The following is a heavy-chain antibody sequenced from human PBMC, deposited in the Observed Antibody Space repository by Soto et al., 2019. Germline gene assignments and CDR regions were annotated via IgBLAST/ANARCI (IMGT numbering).Heavy chain of an antibody. J-gene: IGHJ4*02. CDR3: AGLSSGSYYNIDY. CDR2: INHSGSA. CDR1: GGSFSGYY. D-gene: IGHD3-10*01. Sequence: TLSLTCAVYGGSFSGYYWSWIRQPPGKGLEWIGEINHSGSANYNPSLKSRVTISVDTSKNQFSLKLSSVTAADTAVYYCAGLSSGSYYNIDYWGQGTLVTVYS. V-gene: IGHV4-34*01.